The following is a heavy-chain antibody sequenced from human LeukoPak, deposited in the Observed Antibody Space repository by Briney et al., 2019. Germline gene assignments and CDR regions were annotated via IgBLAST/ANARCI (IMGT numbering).Heavy chain of an antibody. D-gene: IGHD2-2*01. CDR2: INHSGST. Sequence: PSETLSLTCAVYGGSFSGYYWSWIRQPPGKGMDWIGEINHSGSTNYNPSLKSRVTISVDTSKNQFSLKLSSVTAADTAVYYCARGTLVVVPAAGDYYYGMDVWGQGTTVTVSS. V-gene: IGHV4-34*01. CDR1: GGSFSGYY. J-gene: IGHJ6*02. CDR3: ARGTLVVVPAAGDYYYGMDV.